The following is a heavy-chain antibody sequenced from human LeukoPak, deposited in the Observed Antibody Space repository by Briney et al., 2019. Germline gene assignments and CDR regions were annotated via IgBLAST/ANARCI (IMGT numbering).Heavy chain of an antibody. CDR1: GYIFTTYW. J-gene: IGHJ4*02. V-gene: IGHV5-51*01. CDR3: ARRRAGDYWNGVDY. CDR2: IYPGDSET. Sequence: GESLKISCKGSGYIFTTYWIGWVRPMPGKGLEWMGIIYPGDSETRYSPSFQGQVTISVDKSINTAYLQWSSLRASGTAMYYCARRRAGDYWNGVDYWGQGTLVTVSS. D-gene: IGHD1-1*01.